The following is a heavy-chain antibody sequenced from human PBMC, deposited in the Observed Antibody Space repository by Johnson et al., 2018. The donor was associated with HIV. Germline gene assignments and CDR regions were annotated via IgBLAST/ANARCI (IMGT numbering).Heavy chain of an antibody. D-gene: IGHD6-13*01. CDR3: VRPAAAGRDDAFDI. CDR2: LHRDGTT. J-gene: IGHJ3*02. CDR1: GFSFSSFW. Sequence: QLVESGGGLVQPGGSLRLSCAASGFSFSSFWISWVRQVPGKGLEWVSILHRDGTTYYADSVKGRFTISRDNSKNALYLQMNSLRAEDTAVYYCVRPAAAGRDDAFDIWGQGTMVTVSS. V-gene: IGHV3-66*01.